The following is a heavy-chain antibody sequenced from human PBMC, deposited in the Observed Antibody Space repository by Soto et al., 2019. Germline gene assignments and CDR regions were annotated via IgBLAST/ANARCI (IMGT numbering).Heavy chain of an antibody. J-gene: IGHJ6*02. Sequence: PSETLSLTCAVYGGSFSGYYWSWIRQPPGKGLEWIREINHSGSTNYNPSLKSRVTISVDTSKNQFSLKLSSVTAADTAVYYCARGGGEIGYWASYYYYGMDVWGQGTTVTVSS. CDR1: GGSFSGYY. V-gene: IGHV4-34*01. D-gene: IGHD2-2*03. CDR2: INHSGST. CDR3: ARGGGEIGYWASYYYYGMDV.